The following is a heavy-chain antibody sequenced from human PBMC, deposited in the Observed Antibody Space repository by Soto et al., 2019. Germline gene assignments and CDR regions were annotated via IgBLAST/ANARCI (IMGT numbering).Heavy chain of an antibody. CDR1: GGSISSSNW. V-gene: IGHV4-4*02. D-gene: IGHD3-16*01. CDR2: IYHSGST. J-gene: IGHJ5*02. Sequence: SETLSLTCAVSGGSISSSNWWSWVRQPPGKGLEWIGEIYHSGSTNYNPSLKSRVTISVDKSKNQFSLKLSSVTAADTAVYYCARITFGGVSDTPGWFDPWGQGTLVTVSS. CDR3: ARITFGGVSDTPGWFDP.